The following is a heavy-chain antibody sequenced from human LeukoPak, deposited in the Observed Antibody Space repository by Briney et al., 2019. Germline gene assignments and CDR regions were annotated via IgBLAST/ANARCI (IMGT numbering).Heavy chain of an antibody. V-gene: IGHV4-34*01. CDR1: GGSFSGYY. D-gene: IGHD2-2*01. J-gene: IGHJ5*02. Sequence: SETLSLTCAVYGGSFSGYYWSWIRQPPGKGLEWIGEINHSGSTNYNPSLKSRVTISVDTSKNQFSLKLSSVTAADTAVYYCGRGLKGYCSSTSCYPSRFDPWGQGTLVTVSS. CDR2: INHSGST. CDR3: GRGLKGYCSSTSCYPSRFDP.